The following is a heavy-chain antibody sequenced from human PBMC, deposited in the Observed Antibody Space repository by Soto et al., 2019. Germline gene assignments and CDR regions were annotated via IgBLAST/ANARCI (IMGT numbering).Heavy chain of an antibody. D-gene: IGHD2-2*01. CDR3: AREHCISIICFHGEWLDL. CDR2: ISNTGTT. CDR1: GESINDYY. Sequence: SETLSLTCTVSGESINDYYWSWIRQPPGKGLEWIGYISNTGTTEYNPSLKSRLTMSLDTSNNQFSLQLTSVTAADTAVYYCAREHCISIICFHGEWLDLWCQGLLVTVYS. V-gene: IGHV4-59*01. J-gene: IGHJ5*02.